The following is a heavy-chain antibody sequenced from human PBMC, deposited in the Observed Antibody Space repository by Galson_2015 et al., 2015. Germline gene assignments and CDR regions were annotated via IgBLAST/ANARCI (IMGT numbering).Heavy chain of an antibody. CDR3: VKETPQIVGATHGYLEI. D-gene: IGHD1-26*01. J-gene: IGHJ3*02. V-gene: IGHV3-64D*08. CDR1: GFTFSRYA. Sequence: SLRLSCAASGFTFSRYAMHWVRQAPGKGLEYVSAISSNGGSTYYADSVKGRFTISRDNSKNTLYLQMSSLRAEDTAVYYCVKETPQIVGATHGYLEIWGQGTMVTVSS. CDR2: ISSNGGST.